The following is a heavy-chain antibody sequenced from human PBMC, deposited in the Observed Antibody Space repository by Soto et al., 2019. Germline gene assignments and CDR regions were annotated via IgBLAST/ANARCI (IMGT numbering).Heavy chain of an antibody. D-gene: IGHD3-10*01. CDR3: ASQGYGSGSYYSYGMDV. CDR1: GYSLTSYW. CDR2: IYPGDSDT. J-gene: IGHJ6*02. Sequence: GESLKISCKGSGYSLTSYWIGWVRQMPGKGLEWMGIIYPGDSDTRYSPSFQGQVTISADKSISTAYLQWSSLKASDTAMYYCASQGYGSGSYYSYGMDVWGQRTTVTVSS. V-gene: IGHV5-51*01.